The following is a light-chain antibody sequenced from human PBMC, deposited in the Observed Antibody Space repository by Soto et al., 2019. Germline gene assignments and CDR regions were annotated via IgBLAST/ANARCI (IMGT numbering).Light chain of an antibody. CDR1: SSDVGGYNY. CDR2: EVN. CDR3: SSYISSSPLV. J-gene: IGLJ1*01. Sequence: QSVLTQPASVSGSPGQSITISCTGTSSDVGGYNYVSWYQQHPGKAPKLMIYEVNNRPSGVSNRFSGSKSGNTASLTISGLQAEDEADYHCSSYISSSPLVFGTGTKVTVL. V-gene: IGLV2-14*01.